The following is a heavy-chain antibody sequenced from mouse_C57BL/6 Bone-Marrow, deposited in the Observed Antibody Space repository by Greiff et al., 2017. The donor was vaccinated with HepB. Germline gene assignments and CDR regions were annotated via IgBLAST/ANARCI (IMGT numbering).Heavy chain of an antibody. Sequence: EVKVEESGGGLVKPGGSLKLSCAASGFTFSSYAMSWVRQTPEKRLEWVATISDGGSYTYYPDNVKGRFTISRDNAKNNLYLQMSHLKSEDTAMYYCARVDDYWGQGTTLTVSS. CDR3: ARVDDY. CDR2: ISDGGSYT. V-gene: IGHV5-4*03. CDR1: GFTFSSYA. J-gene: IGHJ2*01.